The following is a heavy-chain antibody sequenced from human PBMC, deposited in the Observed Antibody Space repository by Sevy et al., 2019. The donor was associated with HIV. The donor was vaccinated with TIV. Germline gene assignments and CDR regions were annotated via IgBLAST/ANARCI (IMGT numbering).Heavy chain of an antibody. J-gene: IGHJ6*02. CDR1: GFTFSSYS. Sequence: GGSLRLSCAASGFTFSSYSMNWVRQAPGKGLEWVSSISSSRSYIYYADSVKGRFTISRDNAKNSLYLQMNSLRAEDTAVYYWARAETSCSSGGYKDYYGMDVWGQGTTVTVSS. CDR2: ISSSRSYI. D-gene: IGHD6-19*01. CDR3: ARAETSCSSGGYKDYYGMDV. V-gene: IGHV3-21*01.